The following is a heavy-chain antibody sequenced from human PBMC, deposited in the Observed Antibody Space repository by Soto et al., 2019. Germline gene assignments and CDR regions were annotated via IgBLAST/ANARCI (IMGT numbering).Heavy chain of an antibody. J-gene: IGHJ6*03. CDR1: GFTFSSYW. CDR3: ARVPFLEWLSTEINYYYYYMDV. Sequence: PGGSLRLSCAAAGFTFSSYWMHWVRQAPGKGLVWVSHIKSDGSSTSYADSVKGRFTISRDNAKNTLYLQMNSLRAEDTAVYYCARVPFLEWLSTEINYYYYYMDVWGKGTTVTVSS. CDR2: IKSDGSST. D-gene: IGHD3-3*02. V-gene: IGHV3-74*01.